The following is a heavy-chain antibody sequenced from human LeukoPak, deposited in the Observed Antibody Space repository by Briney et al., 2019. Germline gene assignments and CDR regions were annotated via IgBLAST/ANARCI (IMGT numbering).Heavy chain of an antibody. CDR1: GFTFSSYA. J-gene: IGHJ4*02. CDR3: AKWGSFYYYDSSGYPDY. V-gene: IGHV3-23*01. Sequence: GGSLRLSCAASGFTFSSYAMSWVRQAPGKGLEWVSGISGSGDRTYYADSVKGRFTISRDNSKNTLYLQMSSLRVEDTAVYYCAKWGSFYYYDSSGYPDYWGQGSLVTVSS. CDR2: ISGSGDRT. D-gene: IGHD3-22*01.